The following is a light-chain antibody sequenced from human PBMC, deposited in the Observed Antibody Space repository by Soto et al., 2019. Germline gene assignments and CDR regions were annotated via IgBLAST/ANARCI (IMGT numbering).Light chain of an antibody. J-gene: IGLJ1*01. CDR2: STS. CDR1: SSNIGSNT. CDR3: AAWDDRLDVYV. V-gene: IGLV1-44*01. Sequence: QPVLTQPPSASGTPGQIVAISRSGSSSNIGSNTVTWYQQLPGTAPKLLIYSTSQRSSGVPGRFSGSKSGASASLSISGLQSEDEADYYCAAWDDRLDVYVFGTGTKVTVL.